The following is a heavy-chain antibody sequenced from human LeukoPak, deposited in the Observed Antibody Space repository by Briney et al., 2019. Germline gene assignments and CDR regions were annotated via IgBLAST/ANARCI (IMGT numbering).Heavy chain of an antibody. J-gene: IGHJ3*01. Sequence: SVKASCNASGPTVSSYAISWVRQAPRQRLEWMGGIIPIFGTANYAKKLQGRVTMTTDTSTTTAYMELRSRRSYDPGVHYCATVCGGIAAAEDAFDLWGEGTRVTVSS. CDR1: GPTVSSYA. CDR3: ATVCGGIAAAEDAFDL. CDR2: IIPIFGTA. V-gene: IGHV1-69*05. D-gene: IGHD6-13*01.